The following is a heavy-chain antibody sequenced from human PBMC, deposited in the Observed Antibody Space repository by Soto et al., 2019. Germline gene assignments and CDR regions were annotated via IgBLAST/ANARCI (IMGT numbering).Heavy chain of an antibody. D-gene: IGHD3-3*01. Sequence: ASVKVSCTASGYAFTSYGISWVRHAPGQGLEWMGWISAYNGNTNYAQKLQGRVTMTTDTSTSTAYMELRSLRSDDTAVYYGARENYDFWRGYWSPGYYYGMDVCGQGTTVTVS. CDR2: ISAYNGNT. CDR1: GYAFTSYG. CDR3: ARENYDFWRGYWSPGYYYGMDV. J-gene: IGHJ6*02. V-gene: IGHV1-18*04.